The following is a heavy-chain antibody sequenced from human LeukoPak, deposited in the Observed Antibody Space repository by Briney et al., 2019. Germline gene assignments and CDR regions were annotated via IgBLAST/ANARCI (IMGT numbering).Heavy chain of an antibody. D-gene: IGHD5-12*01. CDR3: ARAIAGLDSGYENYFDY. V-gene: IGHV1-2*04. Sequence: ASVKISCKASGYTFTGYYMHWVRQAPGQGLEWMGWINPNSGGTNYAQKFQGWVTMTRDTPISTAYMELSRLRSDDTAVYYCARAIAGLDSGYENYFDYWGQGTLVTVSS. CDR2: INPNSGGT. CDR1: GYTFTGYY. J-gene: IGHJ4*02.